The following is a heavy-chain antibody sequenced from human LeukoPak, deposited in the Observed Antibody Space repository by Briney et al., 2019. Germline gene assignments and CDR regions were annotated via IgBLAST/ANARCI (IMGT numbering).Heavy chain of an antibody. CDR1: GFTFDDYA. CDR3: AKEALQQLVPGEFDY. Sequence: PGGSLRLSCAASGFTFDDYAMHWVRQAPGKGLEWVSGISWNSGSIGYADSVKGRFTISRDNAKNSLYLQMNSLRAEDTALYYCAKEALQQLVPGEFDYWGQGTLVTVSS. D-gene: IGHD6-13*01. J-gene: IGHJ4*02. V-gene: IGHV3-9*01. CDR2: ISWNSGSI.